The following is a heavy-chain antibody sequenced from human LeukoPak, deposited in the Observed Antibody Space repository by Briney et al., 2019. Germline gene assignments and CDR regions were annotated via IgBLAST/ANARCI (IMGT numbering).Heavy chain of an antibody. Sequence: PGGSLRLSCAASGFTFSSYAMSWVRQAPGKGLEWVSAISGIGGTTYYADSVKGRFTISRDNSKNTLYLQMNSLRAEDTAVYYCAKDRDATVSHPYFHDWGQGTLVTVSS. V-gene: IGHV3-23*01. J-gene: IGHJ1*01. D-gene: IGHD4-17*01. CDR3: AKDRDATVSHPYFHD. CDR1: GFTFSSYA. CDR2: ISGIGGTT.